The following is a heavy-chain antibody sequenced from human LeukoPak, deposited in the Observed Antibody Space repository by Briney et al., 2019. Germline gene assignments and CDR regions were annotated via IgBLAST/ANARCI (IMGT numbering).Heavy chain of an antibody. Sequence: PGESLKTSFTCSGYTFSTYLNGLVRQMPGKGLEWMGIIYPGDSDTRYSPSFQGQVTISAAHSISPAYRQWSDQKASDTVMYYCARQGCYEYDYGGQRTLVNVSS. CDR3: ARQGCYEYDY. J-gene: IGHJ4*02. V-gene: IGHV5-51*01. CDR1: GYTFSTYL. D-gene: IGHD2-2*01. CDR2: IYPGDSDT.